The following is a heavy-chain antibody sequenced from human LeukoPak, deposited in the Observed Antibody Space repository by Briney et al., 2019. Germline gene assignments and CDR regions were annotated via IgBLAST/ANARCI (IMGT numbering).Heavy chain of an antibody. CDR2: IKQDGSEK. J-gene: IGHJ4*02. Sequence: PGGSLRLSCAASGFTFSSYWMSWVRQAPGKGLEWVANIKQDGSEKYYVDSVKGRFTISRDNAKNSLYLQMNSLRAEDTAVYYCARCYYDSSGYVEFGYWGQGTLVTVSS. CDR1: GFTFSSYW. V-gene: IGHV3-7*01. D-gene: IGHD3-22*01. CDR3: ARCYYDSSGYVEFGY.